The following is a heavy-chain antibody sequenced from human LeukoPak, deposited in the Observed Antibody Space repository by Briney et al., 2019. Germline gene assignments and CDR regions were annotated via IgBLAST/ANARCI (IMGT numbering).Heavy chain of an antibody. Sequence: PSQTLSLTCTVSGGSISSADYYWSWIRQPPGKGLEWIGYIYYSGSTSYNPSLKSRVTISLDTSKNHFSLKLTSVTAADTAVYYCARSHTFTAMQIYAFNIWGQGTMVTVSS. CDR2: IYYSGST. D-gene: IGHD5-18*01. CDR3: ARSHTFTAMQIYAFNI. J-gene: IGHJ3*02. V-gene: IGHV4-30-4*08. CDR1: GGSISSADYY.